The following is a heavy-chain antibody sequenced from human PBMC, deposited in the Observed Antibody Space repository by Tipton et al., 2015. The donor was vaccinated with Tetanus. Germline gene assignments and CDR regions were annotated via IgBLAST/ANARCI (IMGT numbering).Heavy chain of an antibody. V-gene: IGHV1-2*02. CDR2: INPNSGGT. J-gene: IGHJ4*02. Sequence: QLVQSGAEVKKPGASVKVSCTASGYTFTGNYIHWVRQVPGQRLEWMAWINPNSGGTDFARKFQGRVTVTRDTSISTAYMELSGLRSDDTAVYFCARGNRGSSWYLWGQGSLVTVSS. D-gene: IGHD6-13*01. CDR1: GYTFTGNY. CDR3: ARGNRGSSWYL.